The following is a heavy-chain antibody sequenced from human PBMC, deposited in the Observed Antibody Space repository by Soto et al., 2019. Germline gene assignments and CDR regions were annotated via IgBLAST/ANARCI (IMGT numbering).Heavy chain of an antibody. CDR2: LSASGGHT. J-gene: IGHJ4*02. CDR3: ARLPSRHWVDY. Sequence: TGGSLRLSCAGSGVTFRNYAMSWVRQAPGKGLQWVSTLSASGGHTAYADSVKGRFTISRDTSANQFSLMLNSVTAADTAIYYCARLPSRHWVDYWGQGTLVTVSS. V-gene: IGHV3-23*01. CDR1: GVTFRNYA. D-gene: IGHD3-16*01.